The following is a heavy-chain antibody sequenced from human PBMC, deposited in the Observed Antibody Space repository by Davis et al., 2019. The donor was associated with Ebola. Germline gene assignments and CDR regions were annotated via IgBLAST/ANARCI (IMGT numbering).Heavy chain of an antibody. D-gene: IGHD3-10*01. V-gene: IGHV1-2*02. CDR2: INPNSGGT. Sequence: AASVKVSCKASGYTFTGYYMHWVRQAPGQGLEWMGWINPNSGGTNYAQKLQGRVTMTTDTSTSTAYMELRSLRSDDTAVYYCARDGKNYYGSGSYYNGFDYWGQGTLVTVSS. J-gene: IGHJ4*02. CDR3: ARDGKNYYGSGSYYNGFDY. CDR1: GYTFTGYY.